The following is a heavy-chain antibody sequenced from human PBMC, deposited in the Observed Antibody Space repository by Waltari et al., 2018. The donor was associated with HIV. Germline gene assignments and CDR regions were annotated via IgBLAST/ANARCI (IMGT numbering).Heavy chain of an antibody. D-gene: IGHD3-22*01. CDR1: GGSFSNDA. V-gene: IGHV1-69*12. CDR3: TNTMTYDSSGYYWAY. J-gene: IGHJ4*02. Sequence: QVQLVQAGAEVKKPGSSVKLSYMASGGSFSNDAISWVRQALGQGREWMGGIIHIFGTMNYEQKVQGRVTISADESTSTAYMELSGLRSEDTAVYYCTNTMTYDSSGYYWAYWGQGTMVAVSS. CDR2: IIHIFGTM.